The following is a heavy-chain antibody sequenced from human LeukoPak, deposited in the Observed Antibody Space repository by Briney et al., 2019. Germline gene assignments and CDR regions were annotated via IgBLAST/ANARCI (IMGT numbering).Heavy chain of an antibody. V-gene: IGHV4-39*01. D-gene: IGHD5-18*01. CDR1: GGSISSSSYY. Sequence: SETLSLTCTVSGGSISSSSYYWGWIRQPPGKGLEWIGSIYYRGSTYYNPPLKSRVTISVDTSKKQFSLKLSSVTAADTAVYYCVAGTAMVMDWFDPWGQGTLVTVS. CDR3: VAGTAMVMDWFDP. CDR2: IYYRGST. J-gene: IGHJ5*02.